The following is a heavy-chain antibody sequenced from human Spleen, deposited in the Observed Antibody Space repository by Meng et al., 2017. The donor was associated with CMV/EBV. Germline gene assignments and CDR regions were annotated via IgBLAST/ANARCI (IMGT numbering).Heavy chain of an antibody. J-gene: IGHJ4*02. D-gene: IGHD3-9*01. CDR3: ARGPREYYDILFDY. CDR1: GYTFSDYS. V-gene: IGHV3-21*01. Sequence: GESLKISCAASGYTFSDYSINWVRQAPGKGLEWVSSISSRGDYKYYADSVKGRVTISRDNAKNSLYLQMNSLRAEDTAVYYCARGPREYYDILFDYWGQGTLVTVSS. CDR2: ISSRGDYK.